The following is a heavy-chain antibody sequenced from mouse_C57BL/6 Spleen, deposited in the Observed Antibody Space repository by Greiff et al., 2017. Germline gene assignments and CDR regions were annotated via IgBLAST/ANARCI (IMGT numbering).Heavy chain of an antibody. V-gene: IGHV1-50*01. Sequence: VQLQQPGAELVKPGASVKLSCKASGYTFTSYWMQWVKQRPGQGLEWIGEIDPSDSYTNYNQKFKGKATLTVDTSSSTAYMQLSSLTSEDSSFYYCASTFGSSGGYWGQGTTLTVSS. D-gene: IGHD1-1*01. J-gene: IGHJ2*01. CDR2: IDPSDSYT. CDR1: GYTFTSYW. CDR3: ASTFGSSGGY.